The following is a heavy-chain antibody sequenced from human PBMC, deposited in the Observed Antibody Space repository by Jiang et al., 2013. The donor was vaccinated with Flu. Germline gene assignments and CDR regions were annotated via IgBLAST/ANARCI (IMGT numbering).Heavy chain of an antibody. CDR2: IYYNGST. J-gene: IGHJ4*02. CDR1: GGSISSYH. D-gene: IGHD1-1*01. CDR3: ARLAGTFDC. Sequence: LLKPSETLSLTCTVSGGSISSYHWSWVRQSPGKGLEWIGYIYYNGSTKYKPSLKSRVTISVDTSKNQFSLKPSSVTAADTAVYYCARLAGTFDCWGQGTLVTVSS. V-gene: IGHV4-59*08.